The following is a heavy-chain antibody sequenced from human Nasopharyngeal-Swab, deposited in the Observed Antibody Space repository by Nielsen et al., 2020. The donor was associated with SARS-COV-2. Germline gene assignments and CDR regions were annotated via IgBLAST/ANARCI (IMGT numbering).Heavy chain of an antibody. CDR1: GFSFSMFW. D-gene: IGHD4-23*01. CDR3: ARDLGGFGGY. CDR2: INTDGRRT. V-gene: IGHV3-74*01. J-gene: IGHJ4*02. Sequence: GGSLRLSCAASGFSFSMFWMHWVRQVPGEGLVWVSRINTDGRRTNYAESVKGRFTISRDNVKNMLYLQMNNLRPEDTAVYYCARDLGGFGGYWGQGTLATVSS.